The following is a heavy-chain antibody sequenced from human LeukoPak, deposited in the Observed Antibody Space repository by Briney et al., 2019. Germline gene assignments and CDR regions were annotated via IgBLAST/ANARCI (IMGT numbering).Heavy chain of an antibody. D-gene: IGHD2-2*01. CDR2: IRSKSDTI. J-gene: IGHJ4*02. Sequence: PGESLTLSCTASGLSFRDYSMNWVRQAPGKGLECVSYIRSKSDTIYYADSVKGRFTISRDNDKRSLYLKMDSLRVEDTAVYFCARTVSSNGRVDLFDSWGQGSLVTVSS. CDR1: GLSFRDYS. V-gene: IGHV3-48*01. CDR3: ARTVSSNGRVDLFDS.